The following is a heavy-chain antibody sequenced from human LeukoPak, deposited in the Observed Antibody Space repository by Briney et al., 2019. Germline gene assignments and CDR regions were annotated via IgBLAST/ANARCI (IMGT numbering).Heavy chain of an antibody. CDR3: ARVRIAVAGTYFYYMDV. CDR2: IYHSGST. J-gene: IGHJ6*03. Sequence: SETLSLTCAVSGGSISSGGYSWSWIRQPPGKGLEWIGYIYHSGSTYYNPSLKSRVTMSVDTSKNQFSLKLSSVTAADTAVYYCARVRIAVAGTYFYYMDVWGKGTTVTVSS. D-gene: IGHD6-19*01. V-gene: IGHV4-30-2*01. CDR1: GGSISSGGYS.